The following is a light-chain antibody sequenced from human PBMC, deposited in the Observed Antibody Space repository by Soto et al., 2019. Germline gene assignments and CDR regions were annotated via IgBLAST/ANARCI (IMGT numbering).Light chain of an antibody. Sequence: QSAPTQPASVSGSPGQSVTISCTGTSSDVGGYNYVSWYQQHPGKAPKLMIYDVTNRPSGISNRFSGSKSGNTASLTISGLQAEDEADYYCSSYTSTSTYVFGTGTK. CDR1: SSDVGGYNY. V-gene: IGLV2-14*01. CDR2: DVT. J-gene: IGLJ1*01. CDR3: SSYTSTSTYV.